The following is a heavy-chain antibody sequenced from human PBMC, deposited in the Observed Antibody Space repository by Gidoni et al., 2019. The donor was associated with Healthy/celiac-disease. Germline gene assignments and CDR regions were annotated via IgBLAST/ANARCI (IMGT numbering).Heavy chain of an antibody. J-gene: IGHJ3*02. CDR1: GFTLRDYY. Sequence: QVQLVESGGGLVKPGGSLRLSCAASGFTLRDYYMSWIRQAPGKGLEWVSYISSSSSYTNYADSVKGRFTISRDNAKNSLYLQMNSLRAEDTAVYYCARDIRAIVEAAFDIWGQGTMVTVSS. V-gene: IGHV3-11*06. CDR2: ISSSSSYT. CDR3: ARDIRAIVEAAFDI. D-gene: IGHD3-22*01.